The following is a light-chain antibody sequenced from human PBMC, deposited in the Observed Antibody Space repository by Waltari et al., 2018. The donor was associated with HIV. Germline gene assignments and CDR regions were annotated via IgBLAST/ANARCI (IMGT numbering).Light chain of an antibody. CDR1: GSNIGAGYD. CDR3: QSYDSSLSAWV. V-gene: IGLV1-40*01. J-gene: IGLJ3*02. Sequence: QPVLTQPPSVSGAPGLGVTVSCTGSGSNIGAGYDVHWYQQLPGTAPKLLIYGNLYRPSRVPDRFAAAMSRTSASLAITGLQPEDEADYYCQSYDSSLSAWVFGGGTKLTVL. CDR2: GNL.